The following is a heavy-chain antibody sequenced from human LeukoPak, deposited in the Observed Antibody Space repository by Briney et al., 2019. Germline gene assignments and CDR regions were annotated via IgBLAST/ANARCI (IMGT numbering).Heavy chain of an antibody. J-gene: IGHJ5*02. V-gene: IGHV4-39*07. Sequence: SETLSLTCTVSGGSIGTSSYYWGWIRQPPGKGLEWIGSIYYTGSTNYNPSLKSRVTISIDTSKDQFSLKLTSVTAADTAVYYCAREGGFGSYGINWFDPWGQGTLVTVSS. CDR3: AREGGFGSYGINWFDP. CDR1: GGSIGTSSYY. CDR2: IYYTGST. D-gene: IGHD3-16*01.